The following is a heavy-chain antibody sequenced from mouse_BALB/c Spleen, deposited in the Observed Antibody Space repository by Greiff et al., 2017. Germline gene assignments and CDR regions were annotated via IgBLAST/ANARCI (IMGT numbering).Heavy chain of an antibody. CDR2: IDPANGNT. V-gene: IGHV14-3*02. CDR1: GFNIKDTY. Sequence: DVKLQESGAELVKPGASVKLSCTASGFNIKDTYMHWVKQRPEQGLEWIGRIDPANGNTKYDPKFQGKATITADTSSNTAYLQLSSLTSEDTAVYYCASPLLITTVVAVDYWGQGTTLTVSS. CDR3: ASPLLITTVVAVDY. J-gene: IGHJ2*01. D-gene: IGHD1-1*01.